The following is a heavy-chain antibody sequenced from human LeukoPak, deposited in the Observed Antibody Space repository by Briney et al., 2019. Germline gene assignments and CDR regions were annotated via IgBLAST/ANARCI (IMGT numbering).Heavy chain of an antibody. CDR1: GGSLITPNYY. Sequence: PSETLSLTCTVSGGSLITPNYYWGWVRLPPRKGLEWIGNIFYSGGTYYNQSPQSRVTTSLDTSRNQFSLKLNSVTAADTAVYYCAKSNGYGLVDIWGQGTMVTVSS. CDR3: AKSNGYGLVDI. V-gene: IGHV4-39*07. J-gene: IGHJ3*02. CDR2: IFYSGGT. D-gene: IGHD3-10*01.